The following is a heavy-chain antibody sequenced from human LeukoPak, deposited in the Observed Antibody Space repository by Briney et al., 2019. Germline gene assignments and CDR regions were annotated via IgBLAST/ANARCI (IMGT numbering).Heavy chain of an antibody. CDR1: GFTFRGHE. V-gene: IGHV3-48*03. Sequence: GGSLRLSCAASGFTFRGHEMNWVRQAPGKGLEWVSYIRSSGSTIYYADSVKGRFTISRDNAKNSLFLQMNSLRAEDTAVYYCVRGWYCTSTSCYDYYYGMDVWGQGTTVSVSS. CDR3: VRGWYCTSTSCYDYYYGMDV. D-gene: IGHD2-2*01. J-gene: IGHJ6*02. CDR2: IRSSGSTI.